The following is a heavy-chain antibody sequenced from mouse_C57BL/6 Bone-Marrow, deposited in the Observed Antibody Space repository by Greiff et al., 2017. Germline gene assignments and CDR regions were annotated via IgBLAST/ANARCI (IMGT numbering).Heavy chain of an antibody. D-gene: IGHD1-1*01. CDR2: IHPNSGST. CDR3: ASIGGSFYAMDY. CDR1: GYTFTSYW. J-gene: IGHJ4*01. V-gene: IGHV1-64*01. Sequence: QVQLQQSGAELVKPGASVKLSCKASGYTFTSYWMHWVKQRPGHGLEWIGMIHPNSGSTNYNEKFKSKATLTVDKSSSTAYMQLSSLTSEDSAVYCCASIGGSFYAMDYWGQGTSVTVSS.